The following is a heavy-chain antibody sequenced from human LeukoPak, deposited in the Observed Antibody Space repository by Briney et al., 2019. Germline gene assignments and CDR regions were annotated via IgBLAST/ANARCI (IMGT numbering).Heavy chain of an antibody. CDR2: IIPIFGTA. CDR1: GYTFTSYD. Sequence: ASVKVSCKASGYTFTSYDINWVRQAPGQGLEWMGGIIPIFGTANYAQKFQGRVTITADESTSTAYMELSSLRSEDTAVYYCARSDRRQQLDLFDYWGQGTLVTVSS. CDR3: ARSDRRQQLDLFDY. D-gene: IGHD6-13*01. V-gene: IGHV1-69*13. J-gene: IGHJ4*02.